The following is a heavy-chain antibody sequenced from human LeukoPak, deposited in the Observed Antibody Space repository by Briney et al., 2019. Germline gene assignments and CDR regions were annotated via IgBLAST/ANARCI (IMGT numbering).Heavy chain of an antibody. CDR3: VKELYMDV. CDR2: INGDGSNT. J-gene: IGHJ6*03. Sequence: GGSLRLSCAASGFTFSKHWMHWVRQAPGEGLVWVSVINGDGSNTAYAGSVKGRFSISRDNSKNTLFLQMNSLRAEDTGVYYCVKELYMDVWGKGTTVTVSS. V-gene: IGHV3-74*01. CDR1: GFTFSKHW.